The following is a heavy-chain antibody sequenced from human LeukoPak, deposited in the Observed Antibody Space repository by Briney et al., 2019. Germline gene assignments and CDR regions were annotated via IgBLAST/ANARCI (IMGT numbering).Heavy chain of an antibody. CDR2: TSLAGQT. CDR3: SRESGPFCPFGY. Sequence: PSETLSLTCGVSGGSISGTNWWSWVRQPPGQGLEGIGETSLAGQTNFNPSLNGRVTMSLDKSSNKLYLHLTSVTAADTATYFCSRESGPFCPFGYWGQGTLVIVSS. J-gene: IGHJ4*02. CDR1: GGSISGTNW. D-gene: IGHD1-26*01. V-gene: IGHV4/OR15-8*02.